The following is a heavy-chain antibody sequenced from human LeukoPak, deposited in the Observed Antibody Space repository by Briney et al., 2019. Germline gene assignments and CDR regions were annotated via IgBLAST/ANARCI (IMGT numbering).Heavy chain of an antibody. CDR2: INPDGSKV. D-gene: IGHD2-15*01. V-gene: IGHV3-7*01. J-gene: IGHJ4*02. CDR3: ARDRGYSSFDY. Sequence: GGSLRLSCAAYGFTFSNSWMTWVRQAPGKDLEWVATINPDGSKVAYVGSVKGRFTISRDNAKNSVYLQMSSLRVEETSVFYCARDRGYSSFDYWGQGALVAVSS. CDR1: GFTFSNSW.